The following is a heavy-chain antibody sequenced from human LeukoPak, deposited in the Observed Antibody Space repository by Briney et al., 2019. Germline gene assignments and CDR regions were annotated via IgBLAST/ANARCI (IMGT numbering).Heavy chain of an antibody. V-gene: IGHV3-9*03. Sequence: PGRSLRLSCAASGFSFDDYAMYWVRQAPGQGLEWVSGISWNSGSIGYADSVKGRFTISRDNAKNSLYLQMNSLRAEDMALYYCAKVAARRSYYYYMDVWGKGTTVTVSS. CDR1: GFSFDDYA. CDR3: AKVAARRSYYYYMDV. CDR2: ISWNSGSI. D-gene: IGHD6-6*01. J-gene: IGHJ6*03.